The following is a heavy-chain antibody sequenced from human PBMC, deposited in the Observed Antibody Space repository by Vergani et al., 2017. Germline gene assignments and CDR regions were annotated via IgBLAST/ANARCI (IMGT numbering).Heavy chain of an antibody. Sequence: QVQLQESGPGLVKPSETLSLTCTVSGGSISSYYWSWIRQPPGKGLEWIGYIYYSGSTYYNPSLKSRVTISVDTSKNQFSLKLSSVTAADTAVYYCARHPLLGHPRDFWSGYSDYWGQGTLVTVSS. CDR3: ARHPLLGHPRDFWSGYSDY. CDR2: IYYSGST. CDR1: GGSISSYY. D-gene: IGHD3-3*01. J-gene: IGHJ4*02. V-gene: IGHV4-59*04.